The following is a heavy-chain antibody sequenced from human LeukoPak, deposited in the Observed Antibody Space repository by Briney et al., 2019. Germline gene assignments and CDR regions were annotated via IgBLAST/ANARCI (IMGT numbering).Heavy chain of an antibody. V-gene: IGHV1-69*05. CDR1: GGTFSSYA. Sequence: GASVKVSCKASGGTFSSYAISCVRQAPGQGLEWMGGIIPIFGTANYAQKFQGRVTITTDESTSTAYMELSSLRSEDTAVYYCARDLSHRTYYDILTGYYDTYYFDYWGQGTLVTVSS. D-gene: IGHD3-9*01. CDR3: ARDLSHRTYYDILTGYYDTYYFDY. CDR2: IIPIFGTA. J-gene: IGHJ4*02.